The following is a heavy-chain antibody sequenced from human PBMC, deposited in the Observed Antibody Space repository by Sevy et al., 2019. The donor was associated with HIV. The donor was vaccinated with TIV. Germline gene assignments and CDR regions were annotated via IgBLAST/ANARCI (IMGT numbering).Heavy chain of an antibody. CDR2: ISYDGRNE. J-gene: IGHJ5*02. V-gene: IGHV3-30*03. D-gene: IGHD5-12*01. Sequence: GGSLSLSCAASGFTFSSFGIHWVRQAPGKGLEWVALISYDGRNEFYADSVKGRFTISRDNSKNTVYLQMNSLRAEDTAVYYCDIHGYDDDAPWGQGTLVTVSS. CDR1: GFTFSSFG. CDR3: DIHGYDDDAP.